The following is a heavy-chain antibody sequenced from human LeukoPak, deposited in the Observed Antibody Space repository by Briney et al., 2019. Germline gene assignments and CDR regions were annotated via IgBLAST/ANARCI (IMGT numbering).Heavy chain of an antibody. CDR2: IYYAGST. D-gene: IGHD1-1*01. V-gene: IGHV4-59*01. CDR1: GGSISSYY. Sequence: SETLSLTCGVSGGSISSYYWAWIRQAPGKGLEWIGYIYYAGSTNYNPSLKSRVTMSVDMSRNQFSLRMTSVTAADTAVYYCARGYDDGYYYYMDVWGKGTTVTISS. CDR3: ARGYDDGYYYYMDV. J-gene: IGHJ6*03.